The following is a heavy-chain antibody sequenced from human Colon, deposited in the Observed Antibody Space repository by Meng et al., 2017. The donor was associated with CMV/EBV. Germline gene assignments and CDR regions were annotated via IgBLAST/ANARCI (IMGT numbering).Heavy chain of an antibody. J-gene: IGHJ6*02. V-gene: IGHV1-2*02. CDR2: FNLDSDST. D-gene: IGHD5-12*01. Sequence: ASVKVSCKTYGYSGYYVHWVRQTPGRGLEWMGWFNLDSDSTKYAQKFQGRVIMTRDTAISSVSMELSRLRSDDTAVYYWARVVADSFGMDVWGQGTTVTVSS. CDR1: GYSGYY. CDR3: ARVVADSFGMDV.